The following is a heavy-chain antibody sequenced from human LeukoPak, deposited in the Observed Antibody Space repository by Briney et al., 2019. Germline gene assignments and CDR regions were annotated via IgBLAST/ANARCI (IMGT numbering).Heavy chain of an antibody. CDR2: IIPIFGTA. Sequence: ASVKVSCKASGGTFSSYAISWVRQAPGQGLEWMGGIIPIFGTADYAQKFQGRVTITADKSTSTAYMELSSLRSEDTAVYYCARDGHYGDYGYWGQGTLVTVSS. J-gene: IGHJ4*02. V-gene: IGHV1-69*06. CDR3: ARDGHYGDYGY. CDR1: GGTFSSYA. D-gene: IGHD4-17*01.